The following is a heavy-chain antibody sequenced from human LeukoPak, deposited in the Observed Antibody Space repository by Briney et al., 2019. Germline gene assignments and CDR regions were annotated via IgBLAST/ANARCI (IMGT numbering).Heavy chain of an antibody. Sequence: PGGSLRLSCAASGFTFSSYSMNWVRQAPGNGLEWVSYISSSSSTIYYADSVKGRFTISRDNAKNSLYLQMNSLRDEDTAVYYCAREHYDYVWGSYRYTEDYFDYWGQGTLVTVSS. CDR2: ISSSSSTI. D-gene: IGHD3-16*02. J-gene: IGHJ4*02. CDR3: AREHYDYVWGSYRYTEDYFDY. V-gene: IGHV3-48*02. CDR1: GFTFSSYS.